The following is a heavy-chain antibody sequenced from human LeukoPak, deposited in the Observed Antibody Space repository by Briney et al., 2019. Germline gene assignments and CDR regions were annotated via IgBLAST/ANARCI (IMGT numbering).Heavy chain of an antibody. CDR3: AITGYGSDWYAET. D-gene: IGHD6-19*01. J-gene: IGHJ4*02. CDR1: GYMITKFG. V-gene: IGHV1-18*01. Sequence: ASVRVSCKVSGYMITKFGFSWVRQAPGQGLEWVGWVSGYNGNTNYAEKFHRRVLMTTDTAASTVYMELKSLTADDTAVYFCAITGYGSDWYAETWGPGTLVVVSA. CDR2: VSGYNGNT.